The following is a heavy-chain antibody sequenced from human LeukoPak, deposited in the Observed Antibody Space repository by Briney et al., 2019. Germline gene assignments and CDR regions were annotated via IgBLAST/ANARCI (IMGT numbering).Heavy chain of an antibody. J-gene: IGHJ6*02. CDR3: ARDRMIVGATGGHGMDV. CDR2: INPNSGGT. D-gene: IGHD1-26*01. Sequence: ASVKVSCKASGYTFTGYYMHWVRQAPGQGLEWMGWINPNSGGTNYAQKFQGRVTMTRDTSINTAYMELSRLRSDDTAVYYCARDRMIVGATGGHGMDVWGQGTTVTVSS. V-gene: IGHV1-2*02. CDR1: GYTFTGYY.